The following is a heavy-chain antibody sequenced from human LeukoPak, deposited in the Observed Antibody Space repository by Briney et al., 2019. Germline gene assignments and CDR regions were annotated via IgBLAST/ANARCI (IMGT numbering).Heavy chain of an antibody. D-gene: IGHD3-22*01. Sequence: ASVKVSCKASGYTFTSYGISWVRQAPGQGLEGMGWISAYNGNTNYAQKLQGRVTMTTDTSTSTAYMELRSLRSDDTAVYYCARDYYDSSGYWGLTYYYGMDVWGQGTTVTVSS. CDR1: GYTFTSYG. V-gene: IGHV1-18*01. CDR3: ARDYYDSSGYWGLTYYYGMDV. CDR2: ISAYNGNT. J-gene: IGHJ6*02.